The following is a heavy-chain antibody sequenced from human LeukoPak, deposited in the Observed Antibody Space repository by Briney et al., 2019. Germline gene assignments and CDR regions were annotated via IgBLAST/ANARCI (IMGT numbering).Heavy chain of an antibody. CDR2: IIPILGIA. V-gene: IGHV1-69*04. D-gene: IGHD3-3*01. CDR1: GGTFSSYA. J-gene: IGHJ5*02. Sequence: SVKVSCKASGGTFSSYAISWVRQAPGQGLEWMGRIIPILGIANYAQKFQGRVTMTRDTSTSTVYMVLSSLRSEDTAVYYCARGILRFLEWSDNWFDPWGQGTLVTVSS. CDR3: ARGILRFLEWSDNWFDP.